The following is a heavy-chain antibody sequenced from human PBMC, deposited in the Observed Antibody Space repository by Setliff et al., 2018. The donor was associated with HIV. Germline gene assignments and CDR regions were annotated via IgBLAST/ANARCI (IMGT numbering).Heavy chain of an antibody. D-gene: IGHD2-21*01. CDR1: GYTFTGHY. CDR2: INPNIGGT. V-gene: IGHV1-2*02. CDR3: ARDKLEETAESLWGPMKNDAFDI. J-gene: IGHJ3*02. Sequence: ASVKVSCKSSGYTFTGHYIHWVRQAPGQDLEWMGWINPNIGGTNYAQKFQGRVTMTRDTSINTAYMDLSRLRSDDTAIYYCARDKLEETAESLWGPMKNDAFDIWGPGTLVTVSS.